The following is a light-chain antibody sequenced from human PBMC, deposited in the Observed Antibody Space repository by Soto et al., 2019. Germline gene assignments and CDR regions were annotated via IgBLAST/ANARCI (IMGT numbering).Light chain of an antibody. V-gene: IGKV1-13*02. CDR2: DAT. J-gene: IGKJ4*01. CDR1: QDISTA. CDR3: QQFSGPLT. Sequence: AIQLTQSPSSLSASVGDRVIITCRARQDISTALAWYQQLPGKAPRLLVYDATSSESGVPSRFSGSGSGTKFTLTISSLQPDDFATYYCQQFSGPLTFGGGTKVEIK.